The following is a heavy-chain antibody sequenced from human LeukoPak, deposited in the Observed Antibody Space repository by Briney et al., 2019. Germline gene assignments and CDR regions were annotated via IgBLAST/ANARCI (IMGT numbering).Heavy chain of an antibody. D-gene: IGHD3-10*01. J-gene: IGHJ3*02. CDR2: IYHSGSN. Sequence: PSGTLSLTCVVSGASISSGHWWSWVRQPPGQGLEWIGEIYHSGSNNYNAALKSRVTISVDTSKNQFSLTLTSVTAADTAVYYCARADGSGSLFEFDIWGQGTMVTVSS. CDR3: ARADGSGSLFEFDI. CDR1: GASISSGHW. V-gene: IGHV4-4*02.